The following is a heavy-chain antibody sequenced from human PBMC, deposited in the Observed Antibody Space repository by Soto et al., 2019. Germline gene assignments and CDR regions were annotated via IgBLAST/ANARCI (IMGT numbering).Heavy chain of an antibody. CDR1: GGSISSVGYY. CDR2: IYNSGST. Sequence: QVQLQESGPGLVKPSQTLSLTCTVSGGSISSVGYYWSWIRQHPGKGLEWIGYIYNSGSTHYNPSLKSRITMSVDTSKNQFSLKLSSVTVADMAVYFCARETVGTIDRWGQGTLVTVSS. J-gene: IGHJ5*02. V-gene: IGHV4-31*03. D-gene: IGHD5-12*01. CDR3: ARETVGTIDR.